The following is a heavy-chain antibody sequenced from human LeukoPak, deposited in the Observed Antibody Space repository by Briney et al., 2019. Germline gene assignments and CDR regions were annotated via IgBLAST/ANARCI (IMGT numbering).Heavy chain of an antibody. CDR1: GFTVYRNY. V-gene: IGHV3-53*01. Sequence: GGSLRLSCAASGFTVYRNYLSWVRQAPGKGLEWVSTIYTGGNTYYAASVKGRFTISRDFSKNTVFLHMNSLRAEDTAMYYCARGDDSGYYDYFDYWGQGALVTVSS. D-gene: IGHD3-22*01. CDR3: ARGDDSGYYDYFDY. J-gene: IGHJ4*02. CDR2: IYTGGNT.